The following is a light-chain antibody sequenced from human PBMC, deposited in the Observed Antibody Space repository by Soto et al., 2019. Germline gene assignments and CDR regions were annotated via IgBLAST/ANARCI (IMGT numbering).Light chain of an antibody. CDR3: QQYRTYSLT. CDR1: QDVSTW. V-gene: IGKV1-5*01. CDR2: DAS. J-gene: IGKJ4*01. Sequence: DVQMTQSPSTLSASVGDRVTITCRASQDVSTWLAWYQQKPGMAPKLLIYDASSLEGGVPSRFSGSGSGTEFTLTISSLQPDDFATYHCQQYRTYSLTFGGGTKVEIK.